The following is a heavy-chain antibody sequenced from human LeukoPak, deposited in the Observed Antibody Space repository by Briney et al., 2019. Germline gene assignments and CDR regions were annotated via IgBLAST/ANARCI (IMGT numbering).Heavy chain of an antibody. CDR3: ARVGYYASSWYVPTFDP. Sequence: GGSLRLSCTASGFIFSSYEMTWVRQAPGKGLEWVSHIDGSGTSKDYGDSAKGRFTISRDNAKKSLSLQMNSLRAEDTALYYCARVGYYASSWYVPTFDPWGQGTLVTVSS. J-gene: IGHJ5*02. V-gene: IGHV3-48*03. CDR1: GFIFSSYE. D-gene: IGHD6-13*01. CDR2: IDGSGTSK.